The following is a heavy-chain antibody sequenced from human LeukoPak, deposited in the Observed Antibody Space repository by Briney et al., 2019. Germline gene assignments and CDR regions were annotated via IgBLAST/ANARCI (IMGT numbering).Heavy chain of an antibody. D-gene: IGHD5-18*01. J-gene: IGHJ4*02. Sequence: SETLSLTCTVSGGSITSYYWSWIRQPPGKGLEWIGYIYYSGSTNYNPSLKSRVTISIDTSKNQFSLRLSSVTAADTAVYYCARGAAGYSYGWGQGTLVTVSS. CDR2: IYYSGST. CDR1: GGSITSYY. V-gene: IGHV4-59*01. CDR3: ARGAAGYSYG.